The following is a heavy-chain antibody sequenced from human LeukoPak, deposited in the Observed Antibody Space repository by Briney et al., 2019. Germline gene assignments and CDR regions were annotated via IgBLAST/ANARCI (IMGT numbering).Heavy chain of an antibody. Sequence: GASVKVSCKASGYTFTSYGISWVRQAPGQGLEWMGWISAYNGNTNYAQKLQGRVTMTTDTSTSTAYMELRSLRSDDTAVYYCARDDGIQLSPPPLDYWGQGTLVTVSS. D-gene: IGHD5-18*01. V-gene: IGHV1-18*01. CDR3: ARDDGIQLSPPPLDY. CDR1: GYTFTSYG. CDR2: ISAYNGNT. J-gene: IGHJ4*02.